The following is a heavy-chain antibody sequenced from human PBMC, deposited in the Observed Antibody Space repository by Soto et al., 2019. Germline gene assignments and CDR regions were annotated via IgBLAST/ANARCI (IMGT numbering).Heavy chain of an antibody. D-gene: IGHD5-12*01. CDR1: GDSVSSNSAA. J-gene: IGHJ3*02. Sequence: PSQTLSLTCAISGDSVSSNSAAWNWIRQSPSRGLEWLGRTYYRSKWYNDYAVSVKSRITINPDTSKNQFSLQLNSVTPEDTAVYYCARSRAPIVATGHDAFEIWGQGTMVTVAS. V-gene: IGHV6-1*01. CDR3: ARSRAPIVATGHDAFEI. CDR2: TYYRSKWYN.